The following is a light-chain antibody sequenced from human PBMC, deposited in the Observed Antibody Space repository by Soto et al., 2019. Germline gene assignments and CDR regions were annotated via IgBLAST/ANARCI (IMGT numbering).Light chain of an antibody. J-gene: IGKJ5*01. V-gene: IGKV1-9*01. Sequence: DIQLTQSQSFLSASVGDRVTITCRASQGISSYLAWYQQKPGKAANLLIHTASTLQSGVPSRFSGSGSGTEFTLTISSLQPEDFATYYCQQRNSYPITFGQGTRLEIK. CDR3: QQRNSYPIT. CDR1: QGISSY. CDR2: TAS.